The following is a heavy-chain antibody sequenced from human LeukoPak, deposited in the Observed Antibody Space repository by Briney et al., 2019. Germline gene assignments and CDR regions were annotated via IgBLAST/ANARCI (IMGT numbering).Heavy chain of an antibody. V-gene: IGHV3-23*01. J-gene: IGHJ4*02. D-gene: IGHD3-3*01. Sequence: AGGSLRLSCAASGFTFSSYAMSWVRQAPGEGLEWVSAISGSGGSTYYADSVKGRFTISRDNSKNTLYLQMNSLRAEDTAVYYCASGRFLEWLLLDYWGQGTLVTVSS. CDR1: GFTFSSYA. CDR2: ISGSGGST. CDR3: ASGRFLEWLLLDY.